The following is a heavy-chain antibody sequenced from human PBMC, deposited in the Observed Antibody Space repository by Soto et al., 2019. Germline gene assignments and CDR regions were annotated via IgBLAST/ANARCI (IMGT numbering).Heavy chain of an antibody. CDR2: MNPNSGNT. Sequence: QVKLVQSGAEVRKPGASVKVSCKASGYTFTTYDINWVRQATGQGLEWMGWMNPNSGNTVYAQKFQGRVTMTRNTSINTAYMELTSLTSDDTAVYYCARYHYYYCMDVWGQGTTVTVSS. CDR3: ARYHYYYCMDV. D-gene: IGHD3-22*01. V-gene: IGHV1-8*01. CDR1: GYTFTTYD. J-gene: IGHJ6*02.